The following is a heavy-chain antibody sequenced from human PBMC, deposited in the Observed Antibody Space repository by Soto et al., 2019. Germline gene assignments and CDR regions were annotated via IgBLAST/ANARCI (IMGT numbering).Heavy chain of an antibody. J-gene: IGHJ4*02. CDR2: IYYSGST. CDR1: GGSISSSSYY. Sequence: TSETLSLTCTVSGGSISSSSYYWGWIRQPPGKGLEWIGSIYYSGSTYYNPSLKSRVTISVDTSKNQFSLKLSSVTAADTAVYYCARHLGRQVFDYWGQGTLVTVSS. D-gene: IGHD3-16*01. V-gene: IGHV4-39*01. CDR3: ARHLGRQVFDY.